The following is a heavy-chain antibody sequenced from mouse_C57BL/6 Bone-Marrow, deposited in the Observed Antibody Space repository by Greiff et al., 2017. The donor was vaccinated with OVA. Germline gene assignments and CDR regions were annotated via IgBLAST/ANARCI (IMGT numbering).Heavy chain of an antibody. Sequence: VQLQQSGPELVKPGASVKMSCKASGYTFTDYNMHWVKQSHGQSLEWIGYINPNNGGTSYNQKFKGKATLTVNKSSSTAYMELRSLTSEDSAVYYCARLEDYDGRDYWGKGTTLTVSA. CDR1: GYTFTDYN. CDR2: INPNNGGT. J-gene: IGHJ2*01. D-gene: IGHD2-3*01. V-gene: IGHV1-22*01. CDR3: ARLEDYDGRDY.